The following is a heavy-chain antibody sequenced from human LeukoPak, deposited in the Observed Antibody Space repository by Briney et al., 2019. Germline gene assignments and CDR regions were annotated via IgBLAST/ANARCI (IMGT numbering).Heavy chain of an antibody. J-gene: IGHJ4*02. V-gene: IGHV4-31*03. Sequence: PLETLSLTCTVSGGCISSGGYYWSWIRQHPGKGLEWIGFIYDSRSVDFTPSLKSRGTISADTSKNQFSLKLSFVTAADTAVYYCARGSESDPVYFDHWGQGTLVTVSA. D-gene: IGHD3-3*01. CDR3: ARGSESDPVYFDH. CDR1: GGCISSGGYY. CDR2: IYDSRSV.